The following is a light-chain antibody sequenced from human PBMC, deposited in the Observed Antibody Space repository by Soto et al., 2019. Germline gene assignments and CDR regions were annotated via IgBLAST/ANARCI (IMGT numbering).Light chain of an antibody. V-gene: IGKV2D-29*02. CDR1: QSLLHITGETF. CDR2: GVS. Sequence: DVLMTQTPLSLSVAPGQPASISCKSSQSLLHITGETFLFWYLQKPGQSPQLLIYGVSTRVSGVPDRFSGSGSGTDFTLDISRVQTEDVGIYYCMQSKKLPPTFGQGTRLEIK. CDR3: MQSKKLPPT. J-gene: IGKJ5*01.